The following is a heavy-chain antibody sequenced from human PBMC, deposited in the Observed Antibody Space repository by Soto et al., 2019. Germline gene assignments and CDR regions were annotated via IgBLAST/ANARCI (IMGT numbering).Heavy chain of an antibody. CDR2: ISGSGGST. CDR1: GFTFSSYA. D-gene: IGHD6-19*01. Sequence: GGSLRLSCAASGFTFSSYAMSWVRQAPGKGLEWVSAISGSGGSTYYADSVKGRSTISRDNSKNTLYLQMNSLRAEDTAVYYCAKDKYPIAVAGYFDYWGQGTLVTVSS. V-gene: IGHV3-23*01. CDR3: AKDKYPIAVAGYFDY. J-gene: IGHJ4*02.